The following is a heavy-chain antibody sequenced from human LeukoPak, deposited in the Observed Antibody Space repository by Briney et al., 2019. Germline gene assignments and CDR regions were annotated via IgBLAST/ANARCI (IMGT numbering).Heavy chain of an antibody. Sequence: GESLKISFKGSGYRFTNYWIARVRPMPGKGLEWMGIIYPGDSDTRYSPSFQGPVTIAADKSISTAYLQWSSLKASDTAMYYCARRSGSFQGDYNFDYWGQGTLVTVSS. CDR3: ARRSGSFQGDYNFDY. J-gene: IGHJ4*02. V-gene: IGHV5-51*01. CDR2: IYPGDSDT. CDR1: GYRFTNYW. D-gene: IGHD1-26*01.